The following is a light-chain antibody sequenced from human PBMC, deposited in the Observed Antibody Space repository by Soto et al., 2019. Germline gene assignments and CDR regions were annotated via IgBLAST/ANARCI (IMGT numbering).Light chain of an antibody. V-gene: IGKV1-12*01. CDR2: AAS. Sequence: QLTQPPPSLTASVGDRVTITCRASQSVGSWLAWYQQRPGKAPKLLIYAASSLQSGVPSRFSGSGSGTDFTLTISSLQPEDFATYYCQQANSCPHTFGQGTRLEIK. J-gene: IGKJ5*01. CDR3: QQANSCPHT. CDR1: QSVGSW.